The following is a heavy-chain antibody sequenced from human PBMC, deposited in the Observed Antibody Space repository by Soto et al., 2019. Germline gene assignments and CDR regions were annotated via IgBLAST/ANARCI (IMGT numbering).Heavy chain of an antibody. CDR3: AKVRLPDYFDSTGLDH. D-gene: IGHD3-22*01. Sequence: ESVGGVVQPGRSLRLSCTASGFTFSSYGMHWIRQAPGKGLEWVAVLSFDGHHKYFADSVKGRFTISRDNSKNTLYLQMNSLRAEDTAEYYCAKVRLPDYFDSTGLDHWGQGTLVTVSS. CDR1: GFTFSSYG. J-gene: IGHJ4*02. V-gene: IGHV3-30*18. CDR2: LSFDGHHK.